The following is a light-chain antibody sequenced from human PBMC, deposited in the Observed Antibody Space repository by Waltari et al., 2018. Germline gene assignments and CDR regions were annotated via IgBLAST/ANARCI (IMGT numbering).Light chain of an antibody. V-gene: IGLV3-1*01. J-gene: IGLJ1*01. CDR2: QDS. CDR3: QAWDSSAAGA. CDR1: ALGDTY. Sequence: SYELTQPPSVSVSPGQTATITCSGDALGDTYVCWYQQKPGQSPVLVIYQDSWRPSGIPEGCSGSNSGNTATLTISGTQAMDEADYYCQAWDSSAAGAFGPGTKVTVL.